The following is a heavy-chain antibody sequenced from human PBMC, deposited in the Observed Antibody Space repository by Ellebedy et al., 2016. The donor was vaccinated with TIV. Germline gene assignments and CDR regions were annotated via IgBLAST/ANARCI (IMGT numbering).Heavy chain of an antibody. Sequence: ASVKVSXXASGYTFTSYAMHWVRQAPGQRLEWMGWINAGNGNTKYSQKFQGRVTITRDTSASTAYMELSSLRSEDTAVYYCARSYDFWSGYLDYWGQGTLVTVSS. J-gene: IGHJ4*02. CDR1: GYTFTSYA. V-gene: IGHV1-3*01. CDR3: ARSYDFWSGYLDY. D-gene: IGHD3-3*01. CDR2: INAGNGNT.